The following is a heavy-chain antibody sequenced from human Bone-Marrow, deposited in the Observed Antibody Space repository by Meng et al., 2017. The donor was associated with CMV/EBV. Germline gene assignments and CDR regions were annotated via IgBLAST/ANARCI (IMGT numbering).Heavy chain of an antibody. V-gene: IGHV3-7*01. J-gene: IGHJ4*02. D-gene: IGHD3-16*01. CDR1: GFTFSDYW. CDR3: ARDPQTFYYFDY. CDR2: IKPDGSEK. Sequence: GESLKISCAASGFTFSDYWMSWIRQAPGKGLEWVANIKPDGSEKNYVDSVKGRFTVSRDNAKNSLYLQMNSLRAEDTAVYYCARDPQTFYYFDYWGQGTLVTVSS.